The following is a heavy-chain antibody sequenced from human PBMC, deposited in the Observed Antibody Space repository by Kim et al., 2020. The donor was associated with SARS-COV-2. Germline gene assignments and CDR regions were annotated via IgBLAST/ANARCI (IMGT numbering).Heavy chain of an antibody. D-gene: IGHD4-17*01. CDR3: ASYLTTVTFSRYYYYGMDV. CDR1: GFTFSSYA. Sequence: GGSLRLSCAASGFTFSSYAMSWVRQAPGKGLEWVSAISGSGGSTYYADSVKGRFTISRDNSKNTLYLQMNSLRAEDTAVYYCASYLTTVTFSRYYYYGMDVWGQGTTVTVSS. J-gene: IGHJ6*02. CDR2: ISGSGGST. V-gene: IGHV3-23*01.